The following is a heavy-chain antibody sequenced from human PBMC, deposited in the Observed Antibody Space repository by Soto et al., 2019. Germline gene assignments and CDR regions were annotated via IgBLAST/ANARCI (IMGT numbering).Heavy chain of an antibody. CDR3: ARDPPPPDD. Sequence: QVQLVQSGAEVKKPGASVKVSCKASGYTFPSYAISWMRQAPGQGLEWMGWISAYNGNTNYAQKLQGRVTMTTDTSTSTAYMALRSRGSDDTAVYSCARDPPPPDDWGQGTLVTVSS. J-gene: IGHJ4*02. CDR2: ISAYNGNT. V-gene: IGHV1-18*01. CDR1: GYTFPSYA.